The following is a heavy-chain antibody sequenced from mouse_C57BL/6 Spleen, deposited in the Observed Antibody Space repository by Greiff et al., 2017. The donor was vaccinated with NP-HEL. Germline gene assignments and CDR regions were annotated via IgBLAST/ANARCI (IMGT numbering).Heavy chain of an antibody. CDR3: AIWSTTVFWDY. J-gene: IGHJ2*01. V-gene: IGHV1-81*01. D-gene: IGHD1-1*01. CDR1: GYTFTSYG. Sequence: VQLQQSGAELARPGASVKLSCKASGYTFTSYGISWVKQRTGQGLEWIGEIYPRSGNTYYNEKFKGKATLTADKSSSTAYMQISSLTSEDSAVYYCAIWSTTVFWDYWGKGTTLTVSS. CDR2: IYPRSGNT.